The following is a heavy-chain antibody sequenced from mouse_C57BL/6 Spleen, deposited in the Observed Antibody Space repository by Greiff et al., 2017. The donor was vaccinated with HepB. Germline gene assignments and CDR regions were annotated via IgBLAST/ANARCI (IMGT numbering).Heavy chain of an antibody. Sequence: SGAELARPGASVKLSCKASGYTFTSYGISWVKQRTGQGLEWIGEIYPRSGNTYYNEKFKGKATLTADKSSSTAYMELRSLTSEDSAVYFCARSDGYYLYWYFDVWGTGTTVTVSS. CDR1: GYTFTSYG. CDR3: ARSDGYYLYWYFDV. D-gene: IGHD2-3*01. CDR2: IYPRSGNT. J-gene: IGHJ1*03. V-gene: IGHV1-81*01.